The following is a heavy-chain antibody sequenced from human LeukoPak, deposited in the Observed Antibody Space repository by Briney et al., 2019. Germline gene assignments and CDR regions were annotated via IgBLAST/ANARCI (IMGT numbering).Heavy chain of an antibody. V-gene: IGHV3-30*03. J-gene: IGHJ4*02. D-gene: IGHD5-18*01. CDR3: ASGYSYLDY. CDR2: ISYDGSDK. CDR1: GFTFSSYG. Sequence: PGGSLRLSCAASGFTFSSYGMHWVRQAPGKGLEWVAVISYDGSDKYYADSVKGRFTISRDNSKNTLYLQMNSLRAEDTALYSCASGYSYLDYSGQGTLVTVSS.